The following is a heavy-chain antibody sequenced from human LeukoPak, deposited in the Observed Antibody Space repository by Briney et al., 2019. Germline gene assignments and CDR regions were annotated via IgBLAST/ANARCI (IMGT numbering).Heavy chain of an antibody. CDR2: IKQDGSEK. V-gene: IGHV3-7*03. D-gene: IGHD3-10*01. CDR1: GFTFISYW. Sequence: PGGSLRLSCAASGFTFISYWMSWVRQAPGKGLEWVANIKQDGSEKYYVDSVKGRFTISRDNSKNTLYLQMNSLRAEDTAVYYCAKVWAHDGSGNPYWHFDLWGRGTLVTVSS. CDR3: AKVWAHDGSGNPYWHFDL. J-gene: IGHJ2*01.